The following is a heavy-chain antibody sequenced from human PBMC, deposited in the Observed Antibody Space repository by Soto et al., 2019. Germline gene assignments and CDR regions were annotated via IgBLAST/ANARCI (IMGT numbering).Heavy chain of an antibody. CDR1: GGSLSGYY. J-gene: IGHJ5*02. CDR2: IYYSGST. V-gene: IGHV4-59*08. Sequence: PSETLSLTCAVYGGSLSGYYWSWIRQPPGKGLEWIGYIYYSGSTYYNPSLKSRVTISVDTSKNQFSLKLTSVIAADTAVYYCARLGAFYQSLDPWGQGTLVTVSS. D-gene: IGHD2-2*01. CDR3: ARLGAFYQSLDP.